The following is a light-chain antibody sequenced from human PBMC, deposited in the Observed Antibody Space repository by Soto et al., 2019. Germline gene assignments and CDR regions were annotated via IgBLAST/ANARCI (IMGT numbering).Light chain of an antibody. CDR2: GAS. CDR3: QQYNNWPLLT. V-gene: IGKV3-15*01. Sequence: EIVMTQSLATLSVSPGERATLSCRASQSVSSNLAWYQQKPGQAPRLLIYGASTRATGIPARFSGSGSGTEFTLTISSLQSEDFAVYYCQQYNNWPLLTFGGGTKVDI. J-gene: IGKJ4*01. CDR1: QSVSSN.